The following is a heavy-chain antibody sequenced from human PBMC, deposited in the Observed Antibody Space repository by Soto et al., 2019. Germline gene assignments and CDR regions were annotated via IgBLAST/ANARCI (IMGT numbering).Heavy chain of an antibody. V-gene: IGHV5-10-1*01. CDR2: IDPSDSYT. Sequence: PGESLKISCKGSGYSFTSYWNSWVRQMPGKGLEWMGRIDPSDSYTNYSPSFQGHVTISADKSISTAYLQWSSLKASDTAMYYCARHPPITMIVVVISGYYYGMDVWGQGTTVTVS. CDR3: ARHPPITMIVVVISGYYYGMDV. J-gene: IGHJ6*02. CDR1: GYSFTSYW. D-gene: IGHD3-22*01.